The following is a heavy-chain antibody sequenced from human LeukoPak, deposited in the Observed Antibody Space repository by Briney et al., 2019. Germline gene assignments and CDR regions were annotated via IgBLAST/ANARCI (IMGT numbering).Heavy chain of an antibody. CDR2: IYHSGST. D-gene: IGHD3-10*01. CDR1: GYSISSGYY. Sequence: SETLSLTCTVSGYSISSGYYWGWIRQPPGKGLEWIGSIYHSGSTYYNPSLKSRVTISVDTSKNQFSLKLSSVTAADTAVYYCARDNALGRNVLLWFGEPWGQGTLVTVSS. CDR3: ARDNALGRNVLLWFGEP. J-gene: IGHJ5*02. V-gene: IGHV4-38-2*02.